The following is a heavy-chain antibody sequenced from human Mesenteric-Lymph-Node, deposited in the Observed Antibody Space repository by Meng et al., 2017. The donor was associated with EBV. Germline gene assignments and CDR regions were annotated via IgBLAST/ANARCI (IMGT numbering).Heavy chain of an antibody. CDR3: ARLIVGSLSTFDY. Sequence: QMQLQQWGAGLLKPSETLSPTCAFYGGSFSNHYWSWIRQPPGKGLEWIGEINHSGSTSYNPSLKSRVTISVDTAKNQFSLKMSSVTAADTAVYYCARLIVGSLSTFDYWGQGALVTVSS. CDR1: GGSFSNHY. D-gene: IGHD1-26*01. CDR2: INHSGST. J-gene: IGHJ4*02. V-gene: IGHV4-34*01.